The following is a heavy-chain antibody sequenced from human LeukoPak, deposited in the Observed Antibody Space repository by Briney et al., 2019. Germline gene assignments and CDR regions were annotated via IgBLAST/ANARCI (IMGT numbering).Heavy chain of an antibody. V-gene: IGHV3-30*02. J-gene: IGHJ5*02. CDR1: GFTFSAYG. CDR3: AKVLGEYSIRSKPLDT. Sequence: GGSLRLSCAASGFTFSAYGMHWVRQAPVKGLEWVAFIRYDGSNKYYPDSVRGRFTVSRDNSKNTLYLQMNSLRPEDTAMYYCAKVLGEYSIRSKPLDTWGQGALVTVSS. CDR2: IRYDGSNK. D-gene: IGHD6-13*01.